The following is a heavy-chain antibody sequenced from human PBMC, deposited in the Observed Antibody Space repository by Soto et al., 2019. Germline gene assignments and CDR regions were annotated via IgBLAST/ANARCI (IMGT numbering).Heavy chain of an antibody. CDR1: GFSVSSYY. V-gene: IGHV4-59*02. Sequence: SETLSLTCTFFGFSVSSYYWTLIRQPPGKGLEWIGYAHYSGTTNYSPSLRGRVIMSVDTSKNQFSLKLNSVTAADAAVYYCARFPPGTGNYNGWGQGTQVTVSS. CDR3: ARFPPGTGNYNG. J-gene: IGHJ4*02. CDR2: AHYSGTT. D-gene: IGHD3-10*01.